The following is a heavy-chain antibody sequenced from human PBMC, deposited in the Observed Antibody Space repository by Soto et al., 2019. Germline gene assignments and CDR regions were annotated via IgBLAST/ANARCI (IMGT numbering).Heavy chain of an antibody. Sequence: PSETLSLTCGVSGGTVASSHWWSWVRQSPGGGLEWIGNVYHTGDTNLNPSLQSRVTISVDKSNNQFSLRLNSLTAADTAVYFCAREIVTAGGNNYFDPWGPGTLVPVSS. CDR1: GGTVASSHW. V-gene: IGHV4-4*02. D-gene: IGHD2-21*02. CDR2: VYHTGDT. CDR3: AREIVTAGGNNYFDP. J-gene: IGHJ5*02.